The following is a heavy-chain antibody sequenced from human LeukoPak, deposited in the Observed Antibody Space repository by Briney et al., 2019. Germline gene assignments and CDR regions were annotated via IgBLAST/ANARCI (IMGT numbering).Heavy chain of an antibody. D-gene: IGHD3-22*01. CDR1: GYSFTSYW. J-gene: IGHJ4*02. CDR3: ARSITYYYDSSGYYYGPINDY. Sequence: GESLKISCKGSGYSFTSYWIGWVRQMPGKGLEWMGIIYPGDSDTRYSPSFQGQVTISAGKSISTAYLQWSSLKASDTAMYYCARSITYYYDSSGYYYGPINDYWGQGTLVTVSS. V-gene: IGHV5-51*01. CDR2: IYPGDSDT.